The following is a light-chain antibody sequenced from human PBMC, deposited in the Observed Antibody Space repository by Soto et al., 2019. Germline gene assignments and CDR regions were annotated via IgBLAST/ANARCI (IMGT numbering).Light chain of an antibody. V-gene: IGKV1-39*01. CDR1: QSSSSY. J-gene: IGKJ1*01. CDR2: AAS. Sequence: SQTAAVGERLTKTCRASQSSSSYLNWYQQKPGKAPKLLIYAASSLQSGVPSRFSCCRAGKDFTLSFAGPPPEDIPSSYCQESCSTAGRFAEGTKVDIK. CDR3: QESCSTAGR.